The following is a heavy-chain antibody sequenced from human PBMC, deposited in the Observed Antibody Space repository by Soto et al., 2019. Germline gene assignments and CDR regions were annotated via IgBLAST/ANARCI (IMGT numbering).Heavy chain of an antibody. J-gene: IGHJ4*02. V-gene: IGHV4-59*01. Sequence: SETLSLTCTVSGGSISSYYWSWIRQPPGKGLEWIGYIYYSGSTNYNPSLKNRVTISVDTSKNQFSLKLSSVTAADTAVYYCARVSNYYDSSYFDYWGQGTLVTVSS. D-gene: IGHD3-22*01. CDR1: GGSISSYY. CDR2: IYYSGST. CDR3: ARVSNYYDSSYFDY.